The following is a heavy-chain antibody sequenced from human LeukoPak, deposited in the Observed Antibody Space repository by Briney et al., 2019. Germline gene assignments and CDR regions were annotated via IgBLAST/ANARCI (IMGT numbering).Heavy chain of an antibody. Sequence: AGGSLRLSCAASGFTFSSYAMHWVRQAPGKGLEWVAVISYDGSNKYYADSVKGRFTISRDNSKNTLYLQMNSLRAEDTAVYYCARDSPYCSGGSCYILYYFDYWGQGTLVTVSS. J-gene: IGHJ4*02. D-gene: IGHD2-15*01. CDR3: ARDSPYCSGGSCYILYYFDY. CDR2: ISYDGSNK. CDR1: GFTFSSYA. V-gene: IGHV3-30*04.